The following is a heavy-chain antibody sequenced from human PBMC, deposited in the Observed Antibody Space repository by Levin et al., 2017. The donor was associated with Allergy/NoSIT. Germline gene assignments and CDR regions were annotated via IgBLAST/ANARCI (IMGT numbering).Heavy chain of an antibody. Sequence: GGSLRLSCAASGFTFSGYTLNWVRQAPGKVLEWVSSISSSSTYIYYADSLKGRFTISRDDAKNSLSLQMNSLRVEDTAVYYCASDGSYDTLDIWGQGTMVTVSS. CDR3: ASDGSYDTLDI. CDR1: GFTFSGYT. J-gene: IGHJ3*02. D-gene: IGHD6-6*01. V-gene: IGHV3-21*01. CDR2: ISSSSTYI.